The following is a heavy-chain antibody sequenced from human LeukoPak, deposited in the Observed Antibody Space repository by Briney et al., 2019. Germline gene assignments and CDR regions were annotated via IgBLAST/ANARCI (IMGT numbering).Heavy chain of an antibody. CDR2: INPNSGGT. J-gene: IGHJ4*02. Sequence: ASVKVSCKASGYTFTGYYTHWVRQAPGQGLEWMGWINPNSGGTNYAQKFQGRVTMTRDTSISTAYMELSRLRSDDTAVYYCARDDGGYEAYFDYWGQGTLVTVSS. CDR1: GYTFTGYY. D-gene: IGHD5-12*01. CDR3: ARDDGGYEAYFDY. V-gene: IGHV1-2*02.